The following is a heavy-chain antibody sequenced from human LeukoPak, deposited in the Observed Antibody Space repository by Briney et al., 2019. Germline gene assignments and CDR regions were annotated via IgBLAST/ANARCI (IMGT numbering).Heavy chain of an antibody. CDR1: GGTFSSYA. CDR3: VAGYCSGGSCYSELDY. CDR2: IIPIFGTA. D-gene: IGHD2-15*01. V-gene: IGHV1-69*05. J-gene: IGHJ4*02. Sequence: SVKVPCKASGGTFSSYAISWVRQAPGQGLEWMGRIIPIFGTANYAQKFQGRVTITTDESTSTAYMELSSLRSEDTAVYYCVAGYCSGGSCYSELDYWGQGTQVTVSS.